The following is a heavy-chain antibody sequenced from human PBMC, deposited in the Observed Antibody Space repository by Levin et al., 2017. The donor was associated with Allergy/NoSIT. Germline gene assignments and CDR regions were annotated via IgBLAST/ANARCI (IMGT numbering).Heavy chain of an antibody. Sequence: KSGGSLRLSCAASGFTFSSYSMNWVRQAPGKGLEWVSSISSSSSYIYYADSVKGRFTISRDNAKNSLYLQMNSLRAEDTAVYYCARGTHSSSWFGDYWGQGTLVTVSS. J-gene: IGHJ4*02. D-gene: IGHD6-13*01. CDR1: GFTFSSYS. V-gene: IGHV3-21*01. CDR2: ISSSSSYI. CDR3: ARGTHSSSWFGDY.